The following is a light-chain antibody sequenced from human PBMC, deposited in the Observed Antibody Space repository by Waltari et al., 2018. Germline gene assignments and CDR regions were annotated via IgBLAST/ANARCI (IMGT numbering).Light chain of an antibody. V-gene: IGKV1-5*03. CDR1: QNINSW. Sequence: DIQMTQSPSTLSASVGDRVIITCRASQNINSWLAWYQQKPGKAPKLLISKASSLESGVPSRFSGSGSGTDFTLTISRLEPEDFAVYYCQQYGSSPLYTFGQGTKLEIK. CDR3: QQYGSSPLYT. J-gene: IGKJ2*01. CDR2: KAS.